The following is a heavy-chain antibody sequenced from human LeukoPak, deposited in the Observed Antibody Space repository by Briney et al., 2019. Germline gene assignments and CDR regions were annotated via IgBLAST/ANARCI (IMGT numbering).Heavy chain of an antibody. Sequence: GGSLRLSCATSGFTFSSYAMSWVRQAQGKGLEWVSAISGSGGGTYYADSVKGRFTISRDNSKNTLYLQMNSLRAEDTAVYYCAKIERATLSFDYWGQGTLVTVSS. D-gene: IGHD1-26*01. J-gene: IGHJ4*02. CDR3: AKIERATLSFDY. V-gene: IGHV3-23*01. CDR2: ISGSGGGT. CDR1: GFTFSSYA.